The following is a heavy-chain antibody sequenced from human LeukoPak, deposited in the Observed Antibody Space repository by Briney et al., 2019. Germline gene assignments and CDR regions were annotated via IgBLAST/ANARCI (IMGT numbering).Heavy chain of an antibody. D-gene: IGHD4-23*01. J-gene: IGHJ4*02. CDR1: GFSFSSYW. Sequence: PGRSLRLSCAASGFSFSSYWMSWGRQAPGKGLEWVASIKEDGSEEYYVDSVRGRFTISRDNAKNSLYLQMNRLRAEDTAVYYCARQTTVATRDLFDYWGQGTLVTVSS. CDR3: ARQTTVATRDLFDY. CDR2: IKEDGSEE. V-gene: IGHV3-7*01.